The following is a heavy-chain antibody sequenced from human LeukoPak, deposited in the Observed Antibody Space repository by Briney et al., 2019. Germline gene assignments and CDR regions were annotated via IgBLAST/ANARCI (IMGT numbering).Heavy chain of an antibody. D-gene: IGHD1-26*01. CDR1: GFTFSRYW. CDR3: TRDTGGSGSYPDY. CDR2: VKQGETEK. J-gene: IGHJ4*02. Sequence: GGSLRLSCAAPGFTFSRYWMTWVRQTPGKGLEGVANVKQGETEKYYWDAVSGRFTISRDNAKNSLYLQMNSLRAEDTGFYYCTRDTGGSGSYPDYWGKGTLVTVSS. V-gene: IGHV3-7*01.